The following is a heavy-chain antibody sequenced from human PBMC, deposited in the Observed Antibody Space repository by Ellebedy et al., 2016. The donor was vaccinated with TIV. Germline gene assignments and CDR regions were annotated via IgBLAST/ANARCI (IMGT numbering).Heavy chain of an antibody. CDR3: AIPPGIVVY. CDR1: GFTFSMYD. CDR2: INKDGSEK. Sequence: GESLKISCAASGFTFSMYDMNWARQAPGKGLEWVANINKDGSEKYYVDSVKGRFTISRDNAKNSLYLQMNSLRAEDTAVYYCAIPPGIVVYWGQGTLVTVSS. V-gene: IGHV3-7*01. D-gene: IGHD3-22*01. J-gene: IGHJ4*02.